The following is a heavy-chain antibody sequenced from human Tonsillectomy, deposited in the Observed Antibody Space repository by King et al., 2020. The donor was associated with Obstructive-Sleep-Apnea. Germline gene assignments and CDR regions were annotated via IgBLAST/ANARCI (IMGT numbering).Heavy chain of an antibody. CDR3: ARGGYYGSESHAFDM. Sequence: VQLVESGGGLVQPGGSLRLSCAASGFTFSSYWMHWVRQAPGKGLMWVSRLNSEGSYISYADSVKGRFTISRDNAKNTLYLQMNSLRPEDTAVYYCARGGYYGSESHAFDMWGQGTMVTVSS. CDR2: LNSEGSYI. V-gene: IGHV3-74*02. J-gene: IGHJ3*02. D-gene: IGHD3-10*01. CDR1: GFTFSSYW.